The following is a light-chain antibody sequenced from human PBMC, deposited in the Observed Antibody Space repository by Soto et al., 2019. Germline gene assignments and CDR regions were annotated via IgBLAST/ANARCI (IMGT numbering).Light chain of an antibody. CDR3: SSYTSSNTWV. V-gene: IGLV2-14*01. Sequence: QSALTQPASVSGSPGQSITISCTGTTSDVGGYNYVSWYQQHPGKAPKLMIYEVRNRPSGISDRFSGSKSGNTASLTISGLQPEDEADYYCSSYTSSNTWVLGGGTQLTVL. J-gene: IGLJ3*02. CDR2: EVR. CDR1: TSDVGGYNY.